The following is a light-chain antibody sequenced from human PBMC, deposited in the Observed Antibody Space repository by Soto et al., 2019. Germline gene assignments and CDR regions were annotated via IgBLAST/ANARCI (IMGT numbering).Light chain of an antibody. J-gene: IGKJ1*01. CDR1: QSISSW. CDR3: QQYNSYSPWT. Sequence: DIPMTQSPSTRSASVGDRVTITCRASQSISSWLAWYQQKPGKAPKLLIYDASSMESGVPSRFSGSGSGTEFTLTISSLQPDDFATYYCQQYNSYSPWTFGQGTKVEIK. CDR2: DAS. V-gene: IGKV1-5*01.